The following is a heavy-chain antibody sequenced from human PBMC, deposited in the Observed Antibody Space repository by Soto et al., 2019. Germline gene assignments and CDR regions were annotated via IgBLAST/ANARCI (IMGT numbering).Heavy chain of an antibody. J-gene: IGHJ5*02. CDR2: INHSGST. CDR1: GGSFSGYY. V-gene: IGHV4-34*01. CDR3: ARGLDGYDFWSGYVWFDP. D-gene: IGHD3-3*01. Sequence: QVQLQQWGAGLLKPSETLSLTCAVYGGSFSGYYWSWIRQPPGKGLEWIGEINHSGSTNYNPSLKSRVTKSVDPSKNQFSLKLSSVTAADTAVYYCARGLDGYDFWSGYVWFDPWGQGTLVTVSS.